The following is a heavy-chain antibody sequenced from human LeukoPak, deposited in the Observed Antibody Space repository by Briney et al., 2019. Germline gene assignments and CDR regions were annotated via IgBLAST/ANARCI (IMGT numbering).Heavy chain of an antibody. V-gene: IGHV3-7*01. CDR2: IKQDRSEK. CDR3: ARDSSSWNYYYYYGRDV. Sequence: GGSLRLSCAPSGFTFSSYRMSAGPQTPGKGVGRGANIKQDRSEKCYVDSVKGRLTISRDNAKNSLYLQMNRLGAQFTAVSYCARDSSSWNYYYYYGRDVGGQGTTVTVSS. CDR1: GFTFSSYR. D-gene: IGHD6-13*01. J-gene: IGHJ6*02.